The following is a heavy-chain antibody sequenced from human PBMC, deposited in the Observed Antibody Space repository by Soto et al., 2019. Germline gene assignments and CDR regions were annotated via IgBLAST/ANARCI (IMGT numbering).Heavy chain of an antibody. Sequence: PSETLSLTCAVSGGSISSSNWWSWVRQPPGKGLEWIGEIYHSGSTNYNPSLKSRVTISVDKSKNQFSLKLSSVTAADTAVYYCARDDKPAYDSSGYYGTDAFDIWGQGTMVTVSS. CDR3: ARDDKPAYDSSGYYGTDAFDI. J-gene: IGHJ3*02. D-gene: IGHD3-22*01. V-gene: IGHV4-4*02. CDR1: GGSISSSNW. CDR2: IYHSGST.